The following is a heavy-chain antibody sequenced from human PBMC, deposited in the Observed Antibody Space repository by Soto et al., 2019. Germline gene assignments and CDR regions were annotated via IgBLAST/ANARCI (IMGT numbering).Heavy chain of an antibody. V-gene: IGHV4-30-2*01. D-gene: IGHD5-18*01. CDR3: ARDQGYGYNWFDP. Sequence: SETLSLTCAVAGGSISRGCYSLCWIRQPPGKGLEWIGYIYHSGSTYYNPSLKSRVTISVDRSKNQFSLKLSSVTAADTAVYYCARDQGYGYNWFDPWGQGTLVTV. CDR1: GGSISRGCYS. J-gene: IGHJ5*02. CDR2: IYHSGST.